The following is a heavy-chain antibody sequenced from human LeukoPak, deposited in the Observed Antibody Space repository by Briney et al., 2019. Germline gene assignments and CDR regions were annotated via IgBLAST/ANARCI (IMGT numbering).Heavy chain of an antibody. Sequence: QPGRSLRLSCAASGFTFSSYGMHWVRQAPGKGLEWVAVIWYDGSNKYYADSVKGRFTISRDNSKNTLYLQMNSLRVGDTAVYYCAKSFGYSRSWFDNWGQGTLVTVSS. CDR1: GFTFSSYG. J-gene: IGHJ4*02. D-gene: IGHD6-13*01. V-gene: IGHV3-33*06. CDR2: IWYDGSNK. CDR3: AKSFGYSRSWFDN.